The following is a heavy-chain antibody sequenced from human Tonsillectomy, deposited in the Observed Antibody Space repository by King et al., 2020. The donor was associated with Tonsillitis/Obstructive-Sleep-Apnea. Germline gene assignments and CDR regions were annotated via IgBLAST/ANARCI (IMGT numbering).Heavy chain of an antibody. CDR1: GGSISSSSYY. J-gene: IGHJ5*02. V-gene: IGHV4-39*01. CDR3: ARQGGQLVQVRWFDP. D-gene: IGHD6-6*01. CDR2: IYYSGST. Sequence: QLQESGPGLVKPSETLSLTCTVSGGSISSSSYYWGWIRQPPGQGLEWIGSIYYSGSTYYNPSLKSRVTISVDTSKNQFSLKLSSVTAADTAVYYCARQGGQLVQVRWFDPWGQGTLVTVSS.